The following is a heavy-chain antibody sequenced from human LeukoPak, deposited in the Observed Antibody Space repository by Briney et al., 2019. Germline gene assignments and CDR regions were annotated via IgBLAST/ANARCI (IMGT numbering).Heavy chain of an antibody. CDR1: GYNFTSYW. CDR2: LDPSDSYT. CDR3: ARLRDGSLDY. V-gene: IGHV5-10-1*01. J-gene: IGHJ4*02. Sequence: GEPLKISCKGSGYNFTSYWISWVRQMPGKGLEWMGRLDPSDSYTNYSPSFQGHVTISADKSISTAYLQWSSLKASDTAMYYCARLRDGSLDYWGQGALVTVSS.